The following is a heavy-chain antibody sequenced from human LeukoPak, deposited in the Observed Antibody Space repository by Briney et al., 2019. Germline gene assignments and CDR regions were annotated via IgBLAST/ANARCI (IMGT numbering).Heavy chain of an antibody. CDR2: INPNSGGT. D-gene: IGHD5-12*01. CDR1: GYTFTGYY. Sequence: ASVKVSCKASGYTFTGYYMHWVRQAPGQGLEWMGWINPNSGGTNYAQKFQDRVTMTRDTSISTAYMELSRLRSDDTAVYYCARIVATDLNWFDPWGQGTLVTVSS. CDR3: ARIVATDLNWFDP. J-gene: IGHJ5*02. V-gene: IGHV1-2*02.